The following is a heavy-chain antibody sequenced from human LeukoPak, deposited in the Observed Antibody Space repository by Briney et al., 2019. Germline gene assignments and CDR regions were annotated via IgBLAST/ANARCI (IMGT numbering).Heavy chain of an antibody. J-gene: IGHJ5*02. CDR3: ATGTSSTTNWNWFDP. CDR2: INPDNGDT. CDR1: GYTFTGYY. Sequence: ASVKVSCKASGYTFTGYYMHWVRLAPGQGLEWMGRINPDNGDTKYAQMFQGRVTMTRDTSINTASMELTSLRSDDTAVYYCATGTSSTTNWNWFDPWGQGTLVTVSS. V-gene: IGHV1-2*06. D-gene: IGHD2-2*01.